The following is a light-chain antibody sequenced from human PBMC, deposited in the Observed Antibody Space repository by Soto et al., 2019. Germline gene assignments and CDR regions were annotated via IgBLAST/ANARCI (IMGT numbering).Light chain of an antibody. V-gene: IGLV1-47*01. CDR2: RNN. CDR3: AAWDDSLSGRWV. Sequence: QPVLTQPPSASGTPGQRVTISCSGSSSNIGSNYVYWYQQLPGTAPKLLIYRNNQRPSGVPDRFSGSKSGTSASLAISGLRSEDEADYYCAAWDDSLSGRWVFGGGIKVTVL. J-gene: IGLJ3*02. CDR1: SSNIGSNY.